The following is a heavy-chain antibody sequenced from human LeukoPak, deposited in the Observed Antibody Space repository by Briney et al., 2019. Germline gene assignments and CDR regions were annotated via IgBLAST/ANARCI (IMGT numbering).Heavy chain of an antibody. CDR3: ARLGTDNWSYYYYYMDV. CDR1: GGSISSSSYY. J-gene: IGHJ6*03. D-gene: IGHD1-20*01. V-gene: IGHV4-39*01. CDR2: IYYSGST. Sequence: SETLSLTCTVSGGSISSSSYYWGWIRQPPGKGLEWIGSIYYSGSTYYNPSLKSRVTISVDTSKNQFSLKLSSVTAADTAVYYCARLGTDNWSYYYYYMDVWGKGTTVTVSS.